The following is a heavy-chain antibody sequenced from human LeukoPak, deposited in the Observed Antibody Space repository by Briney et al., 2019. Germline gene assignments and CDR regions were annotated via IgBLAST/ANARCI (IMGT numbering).Heavy chain of an antibody. Sequence: GASVKVSCKASGYTFTGYYMHWVRQAPGQGLEWMGWINPNSGGTNYAQKFQGRVTMTRDTPISTAYMELSRLRSDDTAVYYCARDPDCSSTSCYLKEVSSGSWGQGTLVTVSS. V-gene: IGHV1-2*02. CDR2: INPNSGGT. D-gene: IGHD2-2*01. J-gene: IGHJ4*02. CDR3: ARDPDCSSTSCYLKEVSSGS. CDR1: GYTFTGYY.